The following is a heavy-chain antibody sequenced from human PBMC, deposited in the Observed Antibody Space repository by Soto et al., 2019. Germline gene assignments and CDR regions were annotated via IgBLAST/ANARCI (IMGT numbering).Heavy chain of an antibody. CDR2: ISSSSSVI. D-gene: IGHD7-27*01. Sequence: EVQLVESGGGLVQPGGSLRLCCATSGFILSDCAMNWVRQAPGKGLERVSYISSSSSVIDYADSVKGRFTVSRDNARNSLYLQMNSLRAEDTAVYYCARDLSWGSNWYYYMDVWGKGTTVTVSS. J-gene: IGHJ6*03. CDR1: GFILSDCA. CDR3: ARDLSWGSNWYYYMDV. V-gene: IGHV3-48*01.